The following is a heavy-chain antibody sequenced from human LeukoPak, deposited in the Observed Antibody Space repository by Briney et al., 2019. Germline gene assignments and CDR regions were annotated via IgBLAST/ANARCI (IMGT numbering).Heavy chain of an antibody. Sequence: GASVKVSCKASGYTFTGYYMHWVRQAPGQGLEWMGIISPSGGSTSYAQKFQGRVTMTRDTSISTAYMELSRLRSDGTAVYYCARDSTVEMATISLENYFDYWGQGTLVTVSS. D-gene: IGHD5-24*01. CDR1: GYTFTGYY. CDR2: ISPSGGST. J-gene: IGHJ4*02. CDR3: ARDSTVEMATISLENYFDY. V-gene: IGHV1-46*01.